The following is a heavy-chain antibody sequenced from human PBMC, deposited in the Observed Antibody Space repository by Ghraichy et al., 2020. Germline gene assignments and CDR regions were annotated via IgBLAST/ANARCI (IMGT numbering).Heavy chain of an antibody. J-gene: IGHJ6*02. D-gene: IGHD6-13*01. V-gene: IGHV3-48*02. CDR2: ISSSSSTI. CDR3: ASYIASYYYYYGMDV. Sequence: GGSLRLSCAASGFTFSSYSMNWVRQAPGKGLEWVSYISSSSSTIYYADSVKGRFTISRDNAKNSLYLQMNSLRDEDTAVYYCASYIASYYYYYGMDVWGQGTTVTVSS. CDR1: GFTFSSYS.